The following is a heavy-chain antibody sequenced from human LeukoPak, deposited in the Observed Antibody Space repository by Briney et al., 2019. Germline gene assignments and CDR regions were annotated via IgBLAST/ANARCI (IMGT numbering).Heavy chain of an antibody. J-gene: IGHJ4*02. CDR3: ARGGITGKIDY. CDR1: GGSISSGSYY. Sequence: PSETLSLTCTASGGSISSGSYYWSWIRQPAGKGLEWIGRIYTSGSTNYNPSLKSRVTISVDTSKNQFSLKLSSVTAADTAVYYCARGGITGKIDYWGQGTLVTVSS. CDR2: IYTSGST. V-gene: IGHV4-61*02. D-gene: IGHD1-20*01.